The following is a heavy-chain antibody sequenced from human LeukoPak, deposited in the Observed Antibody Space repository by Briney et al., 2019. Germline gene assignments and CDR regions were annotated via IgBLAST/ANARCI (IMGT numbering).Heavy chain of an antibody. J-gene: IGHJ6*02. CDR1: GDSINSAIYC. CDR3: ARDRVPADGLLTGTNTDYYYYGMDV. D-gene: IGHD1/OR15-1a*01. V-gene: IGHV4-61*01. Sequence: PSETLSLTCTVSGDSINSAIYCWGWIRQPPGKGLEWIGYIYYSGSTNYNPSLKSRVTISVDTSKNQFSLKLSSVTAADTAVYYCARDRVPADGLLTGTNTDYYYYGMDVWGQGTTVTVSS. CDR2: IYYSGST.